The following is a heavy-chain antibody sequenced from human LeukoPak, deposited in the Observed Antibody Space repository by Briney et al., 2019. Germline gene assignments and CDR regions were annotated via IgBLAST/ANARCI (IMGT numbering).Heavy chain of an antibody. V-gene: IGHV3-9*01. CDR1: GFTFDDYA. J-gene: IGHJ4*02. Sequence: GGSLRLSCAASGFTFDDYAMHWVRQAPGKGLEWVSGISWNSGSIGYADSVKGRFTISRDNSKNTLYLQMNSLRAEDTAVYYCAKAGLYDSSGRYYFDYWGQGTLVTVSS. CDR3: AKAGLYDSSGRYYFDY. D-gene: IGHD3-22*01. CDR2: ISWNSGSI.